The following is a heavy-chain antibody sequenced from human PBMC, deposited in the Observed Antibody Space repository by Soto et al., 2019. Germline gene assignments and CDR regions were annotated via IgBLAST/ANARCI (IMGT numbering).Heavy chain of an antibody. Sequence: QVQLQESGPGLVKPSETLSLTCTVSGGSISSHYWSWIRQPPGRGLEWIGFIYYSGITDSNPSLTGQVAISLDTSKTQLSLRLSSVTAADTAMYYCARPWVIAPAVWYFDLWGRGTLVTVSS. V-gene: IGHV4-59*08. CDR1: GGSISSHY. J-gene: IGHJ2*01. CDR2: IYYSGIT. D-gene: IGHD3-22*01. CDR3: ARPWVIAPAVWYFDL.